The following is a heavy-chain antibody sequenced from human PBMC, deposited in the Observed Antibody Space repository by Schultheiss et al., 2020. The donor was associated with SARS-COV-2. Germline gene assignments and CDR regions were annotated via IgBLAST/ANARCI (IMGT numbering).Heavy chain of an antibody. CDR2: ISGSGSST. J-gene: IGHJ2*01. V-gene: IGHV3-23*01. CDR3: AREEYGGHNWYFDL. D-gene: IGHD4-23*01. Sequence: GGSLRLSCAVSGFTFRNYVMSWVRQAPGKGLEWVSTISGSGSSTYYADSVKGRFAISRDNSKNTLYLQMNSLRAEDTAVYYCAREEYGGHNWYFDLWGRGTLVTVSS. CDR1: GFTFRNYV.